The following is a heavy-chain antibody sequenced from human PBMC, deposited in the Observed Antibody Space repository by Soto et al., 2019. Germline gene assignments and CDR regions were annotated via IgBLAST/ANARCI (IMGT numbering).Heavy chain of an antibody. J-gene: IGHJ6*03. D-gene: IGHD4-17*01. CDR1: GGTFSKYP. V-gene: IGHV1-69*04. CDR3: ARGTYGDYEPPPVVCYYYPCMDV. Sequence: AXVQVSCKASGGTFSKYPISRVRQAPRQGNEWMGRIIPILGIANYAQQFQGRVTITADKSTSTAYMELSSLRSEDTAVYYCARGTYGDYEPPPVVCYYYPCMDVGGRGTTVTXSS. CDR2: IIPILGIA.